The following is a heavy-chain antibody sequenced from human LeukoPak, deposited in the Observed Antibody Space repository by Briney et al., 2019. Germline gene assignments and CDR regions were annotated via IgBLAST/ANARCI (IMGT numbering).Heavy chain of an antibody. CDR2: IIPIFGTA. CDR3: ARDEGFGGDCSSTSCYTPNWFDP. Sequence: SVKVSCKASGGTFSSYAISWVRQAPGQGLEWMGGIIPIFGTANYAQKFQGRVTITTDESTSTAYMELSSLRSEDTAVYYCARDEGFGGDCSSTSCYTPNWFDPWGQGTLVTVSS. D-gene: IGHD2-2*02. CDR1: GGTFSSYA. V-gene: IGHV1-69*05. J-gene: IGHJ5*02.